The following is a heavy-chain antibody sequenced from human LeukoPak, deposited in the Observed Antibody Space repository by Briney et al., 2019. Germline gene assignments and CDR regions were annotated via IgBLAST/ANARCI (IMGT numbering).Heavy chain of an antibody. Sequence: ASVKVSCKASGYTLTDYYMHWVRQAPGQGLEWMGWINPNSGDTNYAQKFQGRVTMTRDTSISTAYMELSRLASDDTAVYYCARDWRGSYFPDFWGQGTLVTVSS. V-gene: IGHV1-2*02. CDR2: INPNSGDT. CDR3: ARDWRGSYFPDF. D-gene: IGHD1-26*01. J-gene: IGHJ4*02. CDR1: GYTLTDYY.